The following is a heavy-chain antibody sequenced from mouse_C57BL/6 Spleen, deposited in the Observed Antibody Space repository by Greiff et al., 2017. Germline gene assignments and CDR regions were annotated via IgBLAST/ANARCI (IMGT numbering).Heavy chain of an antibody. D-gene: IGHD1-2*01. J-gene: IGHJ4*01. CDR1: GYTFTDYY. CDR2: INPYNGGT. Sequence: VQLQQSGPVLVKPGASVKMSCKASGYTFTDYYMNWVKQSHGKSLEWIGVINPYNGGTSYNQKFKGKATLTVDKSSSTAYMELNSLTSEDSAVYYCARSLLRPSMDYWGQGTSVTVSS. CDR3: ARSLLRPSMDY. V-gene: IGHV1-19*01.